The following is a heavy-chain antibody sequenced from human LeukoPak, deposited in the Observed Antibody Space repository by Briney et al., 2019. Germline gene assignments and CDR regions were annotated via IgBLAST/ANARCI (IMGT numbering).Heavy chain of an antibody. J-gene: IGHJ4*02. V-gene: IGHV4-59*12. CDR1: GGSISRYY. D-gene: IGHD3-22*01. CDR2: ISYTGST. CDR3: ARDQGTIILGYFDY. Sequence: PSETLSLTCTVSGGSISRYYWSWIRQPPGKGLEWIGYISYTGSTTYNSSLKSRVTISLDTSQNQFSLKLTSVTAADTAVYYCARDQGTIILGYFDYWGQGTLVTVSS.